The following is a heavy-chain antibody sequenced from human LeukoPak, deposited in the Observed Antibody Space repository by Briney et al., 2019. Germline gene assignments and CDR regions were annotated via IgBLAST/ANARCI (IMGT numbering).Heavy chain of an antibody. D-gene: IGHD5-18*01. J-gene: IGHJ4*02. CDR3: AKDSNTAMVLSNFDY. CDR2: ISRSGGST. CDR1: GFTFSSYA. V-gene: IGHV3-23*01. Sequence: GGSLRLSCAASGFTFSSYAMSWLRQAPGKGLEWVSAISRSGGSTYYADSVKGRFTISRDNSKNTLYLQMNSLRAEDTAVYYCAKDSNTAMVLSNFDYWGQGTLVTVSS.